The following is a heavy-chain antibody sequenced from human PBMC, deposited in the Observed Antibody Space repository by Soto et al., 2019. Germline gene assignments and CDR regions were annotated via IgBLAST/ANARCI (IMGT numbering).Heavy chain of an antibody. Sequence: PSETLSLTCNVSGGSISNFHLSWIRQPPGKGLEWIGYIYYSGNYYNPSLTSRVSMSLDKSKNQFSLHLKSVTAADTALYFCALGGYNYGRPFDSWGQGTRVTVSS. CDR3: ALGGYNYGRPFDS. J-gene: IGHJ4*02. D-gene: IGHD5-18*01. V-gene: IGHV4-59*01. CDR2: IYYSGN. CDR1: GGSISNFH.